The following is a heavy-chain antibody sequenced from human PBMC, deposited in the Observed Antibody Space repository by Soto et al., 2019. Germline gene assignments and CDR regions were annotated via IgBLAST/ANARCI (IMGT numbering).Heavy chain of an antibody. CDR1: GFNVSSYW. Sequence: PCGAQIHPHAAVGFNVSSYWVCWGLQAAGKGLEWVANIKQDGSEKYYVDSVKGRFTISRDNAKNSLYLQMNSLRAEDTAVYYCARGGFTISYYFDYCGQGTLFTVSS. D-gene: IGHD1-1*01. V-gene: IGHV3-7*01. J-gene: IGHJ4*02. CDR2: IKQDGSEK. CDR3: ARGGFTISYYFDY.